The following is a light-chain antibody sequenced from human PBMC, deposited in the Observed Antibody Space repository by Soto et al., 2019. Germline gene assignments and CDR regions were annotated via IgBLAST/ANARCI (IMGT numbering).Light chain of an antibody. J-gene: IGKJ1*01. Sequence: AIRMTQSPSSFSASTGDRVTITCRASQDVSSYLAWYQQKPGKAPKGLIYGASTLQSGVPPRFSGSGSGTDFNFTISRLQPEDFATYYCQQYHSYPRTFGQGTKVEIK. CDR1: QDVSSY. CDR2: GAS. V-gene: IGKV1-8*01. CDR3: QQYHSYPRT.